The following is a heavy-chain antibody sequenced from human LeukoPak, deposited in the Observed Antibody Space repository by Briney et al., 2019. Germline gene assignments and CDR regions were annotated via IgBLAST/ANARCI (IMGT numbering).Heavy chain of an antibody. V-gene: IGHV3-13*01. D-gene: IGHD1-26*01. J-gene: IGHJ6*02. CDR3: ARGGPADGNYYYYGMDV. CDR2: IGTAGDT. Sequence: GGSLRLSCAASGFTFSSYDMHWVRQATGKGLEWVSAIGTAGDTYYPGSVKGRFTISRENAKNSSYLQMNSLRAGDTAVYYCARGGPADGNYYYYGMDVWGQGTTVTVSS. CDR1: GFTFSSYD.